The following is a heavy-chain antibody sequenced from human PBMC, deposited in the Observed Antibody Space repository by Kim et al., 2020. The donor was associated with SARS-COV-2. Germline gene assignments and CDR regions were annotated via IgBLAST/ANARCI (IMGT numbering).Heavy chain of an antibody. CDR1: GFTFSSSA. J-gene: IGHJ5*02. V-gene: IGHV3-23*03. CDR2: IYSGDSSA. D-gene: IGHD1-7*01. CDR3: AKTDLSGTTEWFDP. Sequence: GGSLRLSCAASGFTFSSSAMSWVRHAPGKGLEWVSVIYSGDSSAYYADSVKGRFTISRDNSKNTLYLQMNSLRAEDTAVYYCAKTDLSGTTEWFDPWGQGTLVTVSS.